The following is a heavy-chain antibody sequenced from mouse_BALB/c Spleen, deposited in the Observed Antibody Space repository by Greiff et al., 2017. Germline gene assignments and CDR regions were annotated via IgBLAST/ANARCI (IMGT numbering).Heavy chain of an antibody. J-gene: IGHJ1*01. CDR2: ISSGGSYT. CDR3: ARHTEYDDGNCDFDV. CDR1: GFTFSSYG. Sequence: EVKLMESGGDLVKPGGSLKLSCAASGFTFSSYGMSWVRQTPDKRLEWVATISSGGSYTYYPDSVKGRYTISRDNAKNTLYLQMSSLKSEDTAMYYGARHTEYDDGNCDFDVWGAGTTVTVSS. D-gene: IGHD2-4*01. V-gene: IGHV5-6*01.